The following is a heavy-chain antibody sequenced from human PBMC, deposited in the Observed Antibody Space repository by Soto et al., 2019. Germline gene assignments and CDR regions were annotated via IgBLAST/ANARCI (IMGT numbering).Heavy chain of an antibody. CDR3: AKGRDSYGY. CDR2: INHSGST. Sequence: PSGILSLTCAVYGGSFSGYFWSWIRQPPGKGLEWIGEINHSGSTNYNPSLKSRVTISVDTSKNQFSLKLSSVTAADTAVYYRAKGRDSYGYWAQATLVTLPS. V-gene: IGHV4-34*01. J-gene: IGHJ4*02. D-gene: IGHD5-18*01. CDR1: GGSFSGYF.